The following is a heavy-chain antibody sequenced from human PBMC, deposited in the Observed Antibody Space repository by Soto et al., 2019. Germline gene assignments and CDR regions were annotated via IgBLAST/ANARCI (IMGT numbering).Heavy chain of an antibody. J-gene: IGHJ5*02. CDR1: GGTLSSYA. Sequence: ASVKVSCKASGGTLSSYAISWVRQAPGQGLEWMGGIIPIFGTANYAQKFQGRVTITADESTSTAYMELSSLRSEDTAVYYCAQAVVPPASPLWWFDPWGQGTLVTVSS. CDR2: IIPIFGTA. D-gene: IGHD2-21*01. CDR3: AQAVVPPASPLWWFDP. V-gene: IGHV1-69*13.